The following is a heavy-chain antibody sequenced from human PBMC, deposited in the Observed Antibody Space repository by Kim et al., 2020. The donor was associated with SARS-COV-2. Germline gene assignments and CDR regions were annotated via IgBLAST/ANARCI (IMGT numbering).Heavy chain of an antibody. J-gene: IGHJ3*02. CDR2: IYYSGST. Sequence: SETLSLTCTVSGGSISSGGYYWSWIRQHPGKGLEWIGYIYYSGSTYYNPSLKSRVTISVDTSKNQFSLKLSSVTAADTAVYYCARARAYYGSGSYGAFDIWGQGTMVTVSS. D-gene: IGHD3-10*01. CDR3: ARARAYYGSGSYGAFDI. CDR1: GGSISSGGYY. V-gene: IGHV4-31*03.